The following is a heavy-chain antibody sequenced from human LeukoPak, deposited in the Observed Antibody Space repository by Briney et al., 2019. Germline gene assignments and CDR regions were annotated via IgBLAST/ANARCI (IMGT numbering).Heavy chain of an antibody. CDR2: IKSKTDGGPT. CDR1: GFTFNNVW. V-gene: IGHV3-15*01. Sequence: PGGSLRLLCAACGFTFNNVWVSWVRQAPGKGLEWVGRIKSKTDGGPTDYAAPVKGRFTISRDDSKNTLYLQMNSLKTEDTAVYYCSIDRGNNYGFHPRWGQGTLVTVSS. CDR3: SIDRGNNYGFHPR. D-gene: IGHD5-18*01. J-gene: IGHJ4*02.